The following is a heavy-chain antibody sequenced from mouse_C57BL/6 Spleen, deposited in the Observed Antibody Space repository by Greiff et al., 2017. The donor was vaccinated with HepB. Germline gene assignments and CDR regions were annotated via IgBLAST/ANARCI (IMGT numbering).Heavy chain of an antibody. D-gene: IGHD2-2*01. CDR2: ISSGSSTI. CDR1: GFTFSDYG. J-gene: IGHJ4*01. CDR3: ARRLPLYAMDY. V-gene: IGHV5-17*01. Sequence: EVKLVESGGGLVKPGGSLKLSCAASGFTFSDYGMHWVRQAPEKGLEWVAYISSGSSTIYYADTVKGRFTISRDNAKNTLFLQMTSLRSEDTAMYYGARRLPLYAMDYWGQGTSVTVSS.